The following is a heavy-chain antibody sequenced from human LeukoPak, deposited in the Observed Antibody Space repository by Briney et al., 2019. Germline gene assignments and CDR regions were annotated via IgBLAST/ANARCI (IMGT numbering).Heavy chain of an antibody. V-gene: IGHV1-69*06. J-gene: IGHJ4*02. D-gene: IGHD3-3*01. CDR3: ARDRDDFWSGIDY. CDR2: IIPIFGTA. Sequence: GASVKVSCTASGGTFSSYAISWVRQAPGQGLEWMGGIIPIFGTANYAQKFQGRVTITADKSTSTAYMELSSLRSEDTAVYYCARDRDDFWSGIDYWGQGTLVTVSS. CDR1: GGTFSSYA.